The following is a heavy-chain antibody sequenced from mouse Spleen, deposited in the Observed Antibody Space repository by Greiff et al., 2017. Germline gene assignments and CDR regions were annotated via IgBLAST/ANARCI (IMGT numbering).Heavy chain of an antibody. CDR1: GYTFTDYY. V-gene: IGHV1-26*01. Sequence: VQLQQSGPELVKPGASVKISCKASGYTFTDYYMNWVQQSHGKSLEWIGDINPNNGGTSYNQKFKGKATLTVDKSSSTAYMELRSLTSEDSAVYYCARNAESDYWGQGTTLTVSS. J-gene: IGHJ2*01. CDR2: INPNNGGT. CDR3: ARNAESDY.